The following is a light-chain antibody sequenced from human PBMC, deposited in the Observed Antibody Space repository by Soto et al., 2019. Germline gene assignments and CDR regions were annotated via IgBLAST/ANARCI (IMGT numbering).Light chain of an antibody. V-gene: IGKV1-5*03. J-gene: IGKJ4*01. CDR2: KAS. CDR3: QQYNSYPT. CDR1: QSISSW. Sequence: DIQMTQSPSTLSASVGDRVTITCRASQSISSWLAWYQQKPGKAPNLLIYKASSLESGVPSRFSGSGSGTEFTLTTSSLQPDDFAPYYCQQYNSYPTFGGGTKVEIK.